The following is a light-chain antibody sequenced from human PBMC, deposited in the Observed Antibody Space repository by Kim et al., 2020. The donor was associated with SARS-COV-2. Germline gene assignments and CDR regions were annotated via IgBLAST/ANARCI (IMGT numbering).Light chain of an antibody. V-gene: IGKV3-15*01. CDR2: GAF. CDR1: QSVSSN. CDR3: QQYNNWPPLT. J-gene: IGKJ4*01. Sequence: PAERAPPSCRASQSVSSNLAWYQQKPGQAPRLLIYGAFTRATGVPARFSGSGSGTEFILTINSLQSEDFAIYYCQQYNNWPPLTFGGGTKVDIK.